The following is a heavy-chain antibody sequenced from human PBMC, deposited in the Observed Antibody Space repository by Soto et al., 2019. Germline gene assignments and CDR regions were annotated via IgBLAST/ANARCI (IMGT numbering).Heavy chain of an antibody. D-gene: IGHD6-13*01. Sequence: PGGSLRLSCAASGCTFSSYAMSWVRQAPGKGLEWVSAISGSGSNTYYADSVKGRFTISRDNSKNTLYLQMNSLRAEDRGVYYCAKVREVAAAFTFDYWGQGTLVTVSS. V-gene: IGHV3-23*01. CDR2: ISGSGSNT. CDR3: AKVREVAAAFTFDY. J-gene: IGHJ4*02. CDR1: GCTFSSYA.